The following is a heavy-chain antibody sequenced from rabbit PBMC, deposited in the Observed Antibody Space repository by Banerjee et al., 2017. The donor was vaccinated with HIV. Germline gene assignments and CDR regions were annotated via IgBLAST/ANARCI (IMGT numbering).Heavy chain of an antibody. CDR2: INSNTGNT. CDR1: GIDFSTYG. D-gene: IGHD6-1*01. CDR3: GRDRDGDAGYGSLAL. Sequence: QEQLVESGGGLVTLGGSLKLSCKASGIDFSTYGISWVRQAPGKGLEWIACINSNTGNTVYASWAKGPFTISKTSSTTVTLQMTSLTAADTATYFCGRDRDGDAGYGSLALWGPGTLVTV. V-gene: IGHV1S45*01. J-gene: IGHJ4*01.